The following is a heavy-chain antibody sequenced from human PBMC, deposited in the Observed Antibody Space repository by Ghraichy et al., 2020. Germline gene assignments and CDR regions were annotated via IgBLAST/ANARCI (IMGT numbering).Heavy chain of an antibody. CDR1: GFTFNNYG. CDR3: AKEGYRSGPAYFDY. V-gene: IGHV3-30*02. J-gene: IGHJ4*02. Sequence: GGSLRLSCAASGFTFNNYGTHWVRQAPGKGLEWVAFIRYDGDNRYYTDSVKGRFTISRDNSKNTLYLQMNSLRAEDTAVYYCAKEGYRSGPAYFDYWGQGTPATVSS. CDR2: IRYDGDNR. D-gene: IGHD6-19*01.